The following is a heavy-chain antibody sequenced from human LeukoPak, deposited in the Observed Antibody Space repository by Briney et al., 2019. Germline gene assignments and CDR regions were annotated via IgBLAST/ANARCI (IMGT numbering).Heavy chain of an antibody. V-gene: IGHV3-9*01. J-gene: IGHJ3*02. Sequence: GGSLRLSCAASGFTFDDYAMHWVRQAPGKGLEWVSGISWNSGSIGYADSVKGRFTISRDNAKNSLYLQMNSLRAEDTALYYCAKDGGTMVRGVIRAFDIWGQGTMVTVSS. CDR2: ISWNSGSI. D-gene: IGHD3-10*01. CDR1: GFTFDDYA. CDR3: AKDGGTMVRGVIRAFDI.